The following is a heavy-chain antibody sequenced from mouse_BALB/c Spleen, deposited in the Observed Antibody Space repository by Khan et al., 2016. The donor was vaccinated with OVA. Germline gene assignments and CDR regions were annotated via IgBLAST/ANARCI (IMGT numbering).Heavy chain of an antibody. V-gene: IGHV3-2*02. Sequence: DVKLQESGPGLVKPSQSLSLTCTVTGYSFTSDYAWNLIRQFPGNILECIAYIGYSDSTTYNPSLKSRISITPDTSNNPFFLQLTSLTSEDTASYYCARQRFLHRYPGYFDDWGQGTTLTVSS. D-gene: IGHD1-1*01. CDR3: ARQRFLHRYPGYFDD. CDR2: IGYSDST. J-gene: IGHJ2*01. CDR1: GYSFTSDYA.